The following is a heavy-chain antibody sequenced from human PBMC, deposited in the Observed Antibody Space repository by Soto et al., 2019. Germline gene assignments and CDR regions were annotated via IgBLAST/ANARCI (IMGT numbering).Heavy chain of an antibody. Sequence: QVQLQESGPGLVKPSETLSLTCTVSGGSMSSYYWTWIRQPPGKGLEYIGYIYYSGATDYNPSLKSRVTISADTSQNQSSLKLSSVTAADTAVYYCARISGYGDYIYWGQGTLVTVSS. CDR3: ARISGYGDYIY. J-gene: IGHJ4*02. D-gene: IGHD4-17*01. CDR1: GGSMSSYY. CDR2: IYYSGAT. V-gene: IGHV4-59*08.